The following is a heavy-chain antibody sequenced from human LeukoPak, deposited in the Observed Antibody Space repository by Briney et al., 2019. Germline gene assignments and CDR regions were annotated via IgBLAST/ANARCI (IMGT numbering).Heavy chain of an antibody. V-gene: IGHV4-59*01. J-gene: IGHJ4*02. D-gene: IGHD6-13*01. CDR2: VYYSGST. CDR3: ARDFRGIAAAGFDY. CDR1: GGSISSYF. Sequence: PSETLSLTCTVSGGSISSYFWSWIRQPPGKGLEGIGFVYYSGSTKYNPSLKSRVTISLDTSKNPFSLKLSSVTAAATAVYYCARDFRGIAAAGFDYWGQGTLVTVSS.